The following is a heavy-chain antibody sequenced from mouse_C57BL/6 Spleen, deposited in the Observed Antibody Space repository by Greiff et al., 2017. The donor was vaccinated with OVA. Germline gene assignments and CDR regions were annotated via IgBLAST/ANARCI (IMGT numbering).Heavy chain of an antibody. CDR3: ARRDYGSRNWYFDV. J-gene: IGHJ1*03. V-gene: IGHV1-50*01. CDR2: IDPSDSYP. Sequence: VQLQQPGAELVKPGASVKLSCKASGYTFTSYWMQWVKQRPGQGLEWIGEIDPSDSYPNYNQKFKGKATLTVGTSSSTAYMQLSSLTSEDSAVYYCARRDYGSRNWYFDVWGTGTTVTVSS. D-gene: IGHD1-1*01. CDR1: GYTFTSYW.